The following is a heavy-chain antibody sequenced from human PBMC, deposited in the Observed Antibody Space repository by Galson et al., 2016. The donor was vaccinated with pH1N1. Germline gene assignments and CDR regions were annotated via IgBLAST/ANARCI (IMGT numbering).Heavy chain of an antibody. CDR1: GFNFDTYT. CDR3: TRLADFWSGPESMDV. V-gene: IGHV3-21*05. Sequence: SLRLSCAASGFNFDTYTMNWVRQAPGMGLEWVSYISSSSGFTNYADSVKGRFTVSRDTAKNSLYLQIKSLRAEDTAVYYCTRLADFWSGPESMDVWGQGTTVTVS. D-gene: IGHD3-3*01. CDR2: ISSSSGFT. J-gene: IGHJ6*02.